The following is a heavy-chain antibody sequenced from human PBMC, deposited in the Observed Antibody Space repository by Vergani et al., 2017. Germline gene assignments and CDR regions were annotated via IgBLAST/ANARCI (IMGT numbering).Heavy chain of an antibody. CDR3: AGIGYCSGGSCYSAGQAFDI. J-gene: IGHJ3*02. CDR1: GGTFSSYA. Sequence: QVQLVQSGAEVKKPGSSVKVSCKASGGTFSSYAISWVRQAPGQGLEWMGGIIPIFGTANYAQKFQGRVTITADESTSTAYMELSSLRSEDTAVYYCAGIGYCSGGSCYSAGQAFDIWGQGTMVTVSS. V-gene: IGHV1-69*01. D-gene: IGHD2-15*01. CDR2: IIPIFGTA.